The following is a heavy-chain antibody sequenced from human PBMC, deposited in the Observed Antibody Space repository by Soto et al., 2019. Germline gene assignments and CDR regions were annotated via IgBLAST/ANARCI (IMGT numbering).Heavy chain of an antibody. D-gene: IGHD2-15*01. CDR3: AKDRDKYCSGGSCLVPLDY. Sequence: QVQLVESGGGVVQPGRSLRLSCAASGFTFSSYGMHWVRQAPGKGLEWVAVISYDGSNKYYADSVKGRFTISRDNSKNTLYLQMNSLRAEHTAVYYCAKDRDKYCSGGSCLVPLDYWGQGTLVTVSS. J-gene: IGHJ4*02. V-gene: IGHV3-30*18. CDR1: GFTFSSYG. CDR2: ISYDGSNK.